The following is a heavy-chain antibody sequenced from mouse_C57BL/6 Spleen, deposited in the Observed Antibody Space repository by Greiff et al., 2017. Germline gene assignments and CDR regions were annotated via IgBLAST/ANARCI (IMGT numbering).Heavy chain of an antibody. CDR2: FYPGSGSI. J-gene: IGHJ1*03. D-gene: IGHD6-5*01. V-gene: IGHV1-62-2*01. CDR1: GYTFTEYT. CDR3: ARHEFPKPIYWYFDV. Sequence: VHLVESGAELVKPGASVKLSCKASGYTFTEYTIHWVKQRSGQGLEWIGWFYPGSGSIKYNEKFKDKATLTADKSSSTVYMELSRLTSEDSAVYFCARHEFPKPIYWYFDVWGTGTTVTVSS.